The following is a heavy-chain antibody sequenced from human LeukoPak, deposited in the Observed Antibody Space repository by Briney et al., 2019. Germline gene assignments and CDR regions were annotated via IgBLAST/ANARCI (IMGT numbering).Heavy chain of an antibody. CDR3: ARTRRDDYNYGAFDI. CDR2: IYHSGTT. J-gene: IGHJ3*02. V-gene: IGHV4-30-2*01. D-gene: IGHD5-24*01. Sequence: SQTLSLTCTVSGGSISSDGYCWSWIRQPPGKGLEWIGYIYHSGTTYYNPSLASRVTISVDRSKNQFSLKLSSVTAADTAVYYCARTRRDDYNYGAFDIWGQGTMVTVSS. CDR1: GGSISSDGYC.